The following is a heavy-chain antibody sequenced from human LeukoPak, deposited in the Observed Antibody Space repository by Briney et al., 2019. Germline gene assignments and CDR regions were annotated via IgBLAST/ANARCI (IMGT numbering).Heavy chain of an antibody. CDR3: ARDSSSRIWILGDFDP. J-gene: IGHJ5*02. Sequence: ASVKVSCKASGYTFTSYYMHWVRQAPGQGLEWMGIINPSGGSTSYAQKFQGRVTMTRDTSTSTVYMELSSLRSEDTAVYHCARDSSSRIWILGDFDPWGQGTLVTVSS. V-gene: IGHV1-46*01. D-gene: IGHD6-13*01. CDR2: INPSGGST. CDR1: GYTFTSYY.